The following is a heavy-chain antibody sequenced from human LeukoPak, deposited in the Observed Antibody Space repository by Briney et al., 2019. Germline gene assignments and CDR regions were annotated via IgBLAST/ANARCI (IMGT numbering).Heavy chain of an antibody. J-gene: IGHJ4*02. D-gene: IGHD6-19*01. CDR2: IRGAEGGT. Sequence: PGGSLRLSCAASGFTFSSCAMSWVRQAPGKGLEWVSTIRGAEGGTYYADSVKGRFTISRDNFENTLYLQMNYLREEDTALYYCAKAFSSGWSPFDYWGQGALVTVSS. V-gene: IGHV3-23*01. CDR3: AKAFSSGWSPFDY. CDR1: GFTFSSCA.